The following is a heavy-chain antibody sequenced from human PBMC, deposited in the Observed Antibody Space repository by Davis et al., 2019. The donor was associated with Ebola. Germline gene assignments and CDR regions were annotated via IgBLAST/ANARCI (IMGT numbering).Heavy chain of an antibody. V-gene: IGHV3-73*01. CDR3: TGTTVVNDY. J-gene: IGHJ4*02. CDR1: GFTFSNAW. CDR2: IRSKANSYAT. D-gene: IGHD4-23*01. Sequence: GESLKISCAASGFTFSNAWMNWVRQASGKGLEWVGRIRSKANSYATAYAASVKGRFTISRDDSKNTAYQQMNSLKTEDTAVYYCTGTTVVNDYWGQGTLVTVSS.